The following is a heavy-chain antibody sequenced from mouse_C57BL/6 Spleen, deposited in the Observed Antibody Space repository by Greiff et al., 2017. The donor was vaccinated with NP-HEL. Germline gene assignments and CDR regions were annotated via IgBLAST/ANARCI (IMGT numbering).Heavy chain of an antibody. CDR3: TRSESITTVSFDY. V-gene: IGHV1-15*01. Sequence: QVQLQQPGAELVKPGASVTLSCKASGYTFTDYEMHWVKQTPVHGLEWIGAIDPETGGTAYNQKFKGKAILTADKSSSTAYMELRSLTSEDSAVYYCTRSESITTVSFDYWGQGTTLTVSS. J-gene: IGHJ2*01. D-gene: IGHD1-1*01. CDR1: GYTFTDYE. CDR2: IDPETGGT.